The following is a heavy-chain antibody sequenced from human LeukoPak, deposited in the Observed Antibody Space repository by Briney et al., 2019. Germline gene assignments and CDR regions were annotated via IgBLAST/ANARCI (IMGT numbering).Heavy chain of an antibody. Sequence: VASVTVSCKASGYTFTGYYMHWVLQAPGQGLEWMGWINPNSGGTNYAQKFQGRVTMTRDTSISTAYMELRSLRSDDTAVYYCARDQTQIWFGEGLWYFDYWGQGTLVTVSS. V-gene: IGHV1-2*02. CDR3: ARDQTQIWFGEGLWYFDY. D-gene: IGHD3-10*01. J-gene: IGHJ4*02. CDR2: INPNSGGT. CDR1: GYTFTGYY.